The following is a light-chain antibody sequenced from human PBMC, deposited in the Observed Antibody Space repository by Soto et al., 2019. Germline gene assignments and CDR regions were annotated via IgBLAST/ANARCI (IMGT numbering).Light chain of an antibody. V-gene: IGLV2-14*01. CDR1: SSDVGGYNY. J-gene: IGLJ3*02. CDR2: EVS. Sequence: QSARTQPASVSGSPGQSITISCNGTSSDVGGYNYVSWYQQHPGKAPKLMIYEVSNRPSGVSNRFSGSKSGNTASLTISGLQAEDEADYYCSSYTSSSTWVFGGGTKLTVL. CDR3: SSYTSSSTWV.